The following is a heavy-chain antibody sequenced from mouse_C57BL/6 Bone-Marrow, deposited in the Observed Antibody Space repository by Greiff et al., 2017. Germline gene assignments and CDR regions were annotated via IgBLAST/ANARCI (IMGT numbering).Heavy chain of an antibody. J-gene: IGHJ4*01. Sequence: EVKLMESGGGLVQPGGSLKLSCAASGFTFSDYYMYWVRQTPEKRLEWVAYISNGGGSTYYPDTVKGRFTISRDNAKNTLYLQMRRLKSEDTAMYYCARRGENWGQGTSVTVSS. CDR3: ARRGEN. CDR2: ISNGGGST. V-gene: IGHV5-12*01. CDR1: GFTFSDYY.